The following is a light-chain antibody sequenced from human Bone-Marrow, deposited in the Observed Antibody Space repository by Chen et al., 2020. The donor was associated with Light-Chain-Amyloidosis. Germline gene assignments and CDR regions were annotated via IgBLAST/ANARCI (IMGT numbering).Light chain of an antibody. V-gene: IGLV3-25*03. CDR3: QSADSSGTYEVI. J-gene: IGLJ2*01. CDR1: DLPTKY. CDR2: RDT. Sequence: SYELTQPLSVSASPAPTPRITCSGDDLPTKYAYWYQQKPGQAPVLVIHRDTERPAGISERFSGSSSGTTATLTISGVQAEDEADYHCQSADSSGTYEVIFGGGTKLTVL.